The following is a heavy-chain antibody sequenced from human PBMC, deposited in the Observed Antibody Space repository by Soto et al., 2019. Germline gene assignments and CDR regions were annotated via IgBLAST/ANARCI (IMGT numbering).Heavy chain of an antibody. CDR1: GFTFSTYA. J-gene: IGHJ6*02. CDR2: ISGSGGST. V-gene: IGHV3-23*01. Sequence: GGSLRLSCAASGFTFSTYAMGWVRQAPGKGLEWVSSISGSGGSTYYADSVKGRFTISRDNSKNTVYLQVSSLRAEDTAVYYCAKESPPSTVTTSDYYYYGMDVWGQGTTVTVSS. CDR3: AKESPPSTVTTSDYYYYGMDV. D-gene: IGHD4-17*01.